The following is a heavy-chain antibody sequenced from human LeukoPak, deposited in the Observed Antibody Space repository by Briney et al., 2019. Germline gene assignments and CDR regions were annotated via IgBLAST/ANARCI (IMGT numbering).Heavy chain of an antibody. J-gene: IGHJ4*02. V-gene: IGHV3-23*01. D-gene: IGHD2-2*01. CDR2: ITDTGSRT. CDR1: GFTFSSYG. CDR3: AKPVVPAARLFDL. Sequence: PGGSLRLSCAGSGFTFSSYGMSWVGQAPGKGLAWVSGITDTGSRTYYADSVKGRFTISRDNSKITLYLQMNSLRVEDAAAYYCAKPVVPAARLFDLWGQGTLVTVSS.